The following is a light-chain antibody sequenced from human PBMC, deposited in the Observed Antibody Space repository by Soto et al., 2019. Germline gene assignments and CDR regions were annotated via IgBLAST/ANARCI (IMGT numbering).Light chain of an antibody. CDR3: ASFTRSVTDV. J-gene: IGLJ2*01. CDR2: DVN. CDR1: SSDVGGYNY. Sequence: QSALTQPASVSGSPGQSITISCAGTSSDVGGYNYVSWYQQHPGKVPRLIISDVNKRPSGVSDRFSGSKSGNTASLTISGLQAEDEADYYCASFTRSVTDVFGGGTKLTVL. V-gene: IGLV2-14*03.